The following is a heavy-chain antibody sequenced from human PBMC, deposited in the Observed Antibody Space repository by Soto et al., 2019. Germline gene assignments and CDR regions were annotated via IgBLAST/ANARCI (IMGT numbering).Heavy chain of an antibody. CDR2: ISGSGGST. CDR3: AKDRRYCSSTSCLPTAFDI. Sequence: EVQLLESGGGLVQPGGSLRLSCAASGFTFSSYAMSWVRQAPGKGLEWVSAISGSGGSTYYADSVKGRFTISRDNSKNTLYLQMNSLRAEDTAVYYCAKDRRYCSSTSCLPTAFDIWGQGTMVTVSS. J-gene: IGHJ3*02. V-gene: IGHV3-23*01. CDR1: GFTFSSYA. D-gene: IGHD2-2*01.